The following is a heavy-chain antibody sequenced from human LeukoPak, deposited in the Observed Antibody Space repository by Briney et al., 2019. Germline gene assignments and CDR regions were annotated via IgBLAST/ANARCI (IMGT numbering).Heavy chain of an antibody. Sequence: SETLSLTCTVSGYSISSGYYWSWIRQPPGKGLEWIGEINHSGSTNYNPSLKSRVTISVDTSKNQFSLKLSSVTAADTAVYYCARRPKKWFGELSPYFDYWGQGTLVTVSS. CDR2: INHSGST. V-gene: IGHV4-38-2*02. J-gene: IGHJ4*02. CDR3: ARRPKKWFGELSPYFDY. D-gene: IGHD3-10*01. CDR1: GYSISSGYY.